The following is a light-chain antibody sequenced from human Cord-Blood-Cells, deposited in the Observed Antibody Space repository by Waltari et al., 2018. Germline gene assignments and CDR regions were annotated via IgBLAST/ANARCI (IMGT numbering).Light chain of an antibody. V-gene: IGKV3-20*01. Sequence: DIVLTQSPGTLSLSPGERATLSCRASQSVSSSYLAWYQQKPGQAPRLLIYGASSRATRIPDRFSGSGSGTDFTLTISRLEPEDFAVYYCQQYGSSPYTFGQGTKLEIK. CDR3: QQYGSSPYT. J-gene: IGKJ2*01. CDR1: QSVSSSY. CDR2: GAS.